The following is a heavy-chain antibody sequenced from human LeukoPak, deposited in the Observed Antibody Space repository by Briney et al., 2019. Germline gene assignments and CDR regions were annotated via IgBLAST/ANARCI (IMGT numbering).Heavy chain of an antibody. CDR2: INPNSGGT. V-gene: IGHV1-2*02. CDR1: GYTFTGYY. J-gene: IGHJ4*02. CDR3: ARVVAVPRAFDY. D-gene: IGHD6-19*01. Sequence: ASVTVSCKASGYTFTGYYMHWVRQAPGQGLEWMGWINPNSGGTNYAQKFQGRVTMTRDTSISTAYMELSRLRSDDTAVYYCARVVAVPRAFDYWGQGTLVTVSS.